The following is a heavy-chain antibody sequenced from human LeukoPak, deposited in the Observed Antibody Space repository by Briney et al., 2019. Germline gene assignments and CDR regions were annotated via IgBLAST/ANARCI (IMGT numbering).Heavy chain of an antibody. D-gene: IGHD6-6*01. CDR3: ARPCPYSTSFHCMDV. J-gene: IGHJ6*02. V-gene: IGHV5-51*01. CDR2: IYPGDSDT. Sequence: GESLKISCQGSGYSFTTYWIGWVRQMPGKGLESMGMIYPGDSDTTYSPSFQGQVTISADKPISTAYLQWSTLKASDTAMYYCARPCPYSTSFHCMDVWGQGTTVTVSS. CDR1: GYSFTTYW.